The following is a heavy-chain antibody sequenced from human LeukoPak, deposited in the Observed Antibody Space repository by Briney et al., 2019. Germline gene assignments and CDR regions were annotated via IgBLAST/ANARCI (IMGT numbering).Heavy chain of an antibody. D-gene: IGHD3-10*01. Sequence: GGSLRLSCTASGFNFSTYAMTWVRQPPGQGLQWVSTINAGGTNTKYADSVKGRFTISRDSSKSTLYLQMNSLRVEDTAVYYCANGESPDYWGQGTLVTVSP. CDR3: ANGESPDY. CDR1: GFNFSTYA. V-gene: IGHV3-23*01. J-gene: IGHJ4*02. CDR2: INAGGTNT.